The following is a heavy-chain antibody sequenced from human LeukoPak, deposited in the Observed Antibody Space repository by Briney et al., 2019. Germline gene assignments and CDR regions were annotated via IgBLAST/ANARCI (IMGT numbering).Heavy chain of an antibody. CDR2: ISAYNGNT. CDR3: ARGPGATDYYYGMDV. Sequence: ASVKVSCKASGYTFTSYGISWVRQAPGQGLEWMGWISAYNGNTNYAQKLQGRVTMTRDTSTSTVYMELSSLRSEDTAVYYCARGPGATDYYYGMDVWGQGTTVTVSS. J-gene: IGHJ6*02. D-gene: IGHD1-26*01. CDR1: GYTFTSYG. V-gene: IGHV1-18*01.